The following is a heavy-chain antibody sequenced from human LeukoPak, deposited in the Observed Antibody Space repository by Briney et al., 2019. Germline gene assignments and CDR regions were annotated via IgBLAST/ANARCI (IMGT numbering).Heavy chain of an antibody. V-gene: IGHV3-74*01. J-gene: IGHJ4*02. CDR1: GFTFSSYW. CDR3: ARECSGGSCYAALDY. D-gene: IGHD2-15*01. CDR2: INSDGSST. Sequence: GGSLRLSCAASGFTFSSYWMHWVRQAPGKGLVWVSRINSDGSSTSYADSVKGRFTISRDNAKSTLYLQMNSLRAEDTAVYYCARECSGGSCYAALDYWGQGALVTVSS.